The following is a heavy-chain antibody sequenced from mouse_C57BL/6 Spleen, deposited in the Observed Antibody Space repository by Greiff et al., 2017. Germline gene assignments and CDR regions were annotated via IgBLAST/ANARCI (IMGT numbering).Heavy chain of an antibody. CDR3: ARPDTTVVGDWYFDV. J-gene: IGHJ1*03. CDR1: GFTFSDYG. Sequence: EVQLQESGGGLVKPGGSLKLSCAAYGFTFSDYGMHWVRQAPEKGLEWVAYISSGSSTIYYADTVKGRFTISRDNAKNTLFLQMTSLRSEDTAMYYCARPDTTVVGDWYFDVWGTGTTVTVSS. CDR2: ISSGSSTI. D-gene: IGHD1-1*01. V-gene: IGHV5-17*01.